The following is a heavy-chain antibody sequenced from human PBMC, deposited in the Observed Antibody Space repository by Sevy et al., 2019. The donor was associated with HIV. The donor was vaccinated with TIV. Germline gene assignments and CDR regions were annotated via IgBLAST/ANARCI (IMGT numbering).Heavy chain of an antibody. CDR1: GFTFSSYG. CDR2: ISYDGSKK. Sequence: GGSLRLSCAASGFTFSSYGMHWVRQAPGKGLEWVTVISYDGSKKYYAVSVKGRFTISRDNSKNTIYLQMNSLRPEDMAVYYCAKDGRRGNLNPGLHWGQGTLVTVSS. V-gene: IGHV3-30*18. D-gene: IGHD1-26*01. CDR3: AKDGRRGNLNPGLH. J-gene: IGHJ4*02.